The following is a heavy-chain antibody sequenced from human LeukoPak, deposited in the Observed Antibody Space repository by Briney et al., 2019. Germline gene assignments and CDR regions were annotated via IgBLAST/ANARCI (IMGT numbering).Heavy chain of an antibody. Sequence: GGSLRLSCAASGFTFSSYSMNWVRQAPGKGLEWVSSISSSSSYIYYADSVKGRFTISRDNAKNSLYLQMNSLRAEDTAVYYCAKDGPEYYYYYMDVWGKGTTVTVSS. V-gene: IGHV3-21*04. CDR1: GFTFSSYS. D-gene: IGHD1-14*01. J-gene: IGHJ6*03. CDR2: ISSSSSYI. CDR3: AKDGPEYYYYYMDV.